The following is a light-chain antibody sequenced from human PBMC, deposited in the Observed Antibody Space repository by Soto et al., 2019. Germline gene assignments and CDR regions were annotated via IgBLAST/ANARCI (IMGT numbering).Light chain of an antibody. CDR3: MQGKHWHPDT. V-gene: IGKV2-30*01. Sequence: VVMTQSPLSLPVTLGQPAPFSCKSSQSLVYSDGNTYLNWFQQRPGQSPRRLIYKVSNRDSGVPDRFSRSGSGTNFTLKISRVKAEDVGVDYCMQGKHWHPDTIGPGTKVDIK. CDR2: KVS. J-gene: IGKJ3*01. CDR1: QSLVYSDGNTY.